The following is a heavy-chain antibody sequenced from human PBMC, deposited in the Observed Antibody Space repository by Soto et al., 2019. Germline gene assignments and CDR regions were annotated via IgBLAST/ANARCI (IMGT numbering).Heavy chain of an antibody. CDR1: GYTFTGYY. CDR2: INPNSGGT. V-gene: IGHV1-2*04. Sequence: ASGKVSCKASGYTFTGYYMHWVRQAPGQGLEWMGWINPNSGGTNYAQKFQGWVTMTRDTSISTAYMELSRLRSDDTAVYYCARDQRYQLLVXDYWGQGTLVTVSS. CDR3: ARDQRYQLLVXDY. D-gene: IGHD2-2*01. J-gene: IGHJ4*02.